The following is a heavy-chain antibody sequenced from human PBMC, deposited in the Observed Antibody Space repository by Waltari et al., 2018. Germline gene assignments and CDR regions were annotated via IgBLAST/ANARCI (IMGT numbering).Heavy chain of an antibody. CDR1: GFTFDDYA. J-gene: IGHJ2*01. Sequence: EVQLVESGGGLVQPGRSLRLSCAASGFTFDDYAMHWVRQAPGKGLEWVSGISWNSGSIGYADSVNGRFTISRDNAKNSLYLQMNSLRAEDTALYYCAKEDSSGYEWSPWWYFDLWGRGTLVTVSS. CDR3: AKEDSSGYEWSPWWYFDL. D-gene: IGHD3-22*01. V-gene: IGHV3-9*01. CDR2: ISWNSGSI.